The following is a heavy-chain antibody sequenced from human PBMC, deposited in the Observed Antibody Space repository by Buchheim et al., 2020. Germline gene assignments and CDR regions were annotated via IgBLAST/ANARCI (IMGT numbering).Heavy chain of an antibody. CDR2: IRYDGSNK. CDR1: GFTFSSYG. V-gene: IGHV3-33*01. CDR3: AIEGNIVVVPAAILDY. D-gene: IGHD2-2*02. J-gene: IGHJ4*01. Sequence: QVQLVESGGGVVQPGRSLRLSCAASGFTFSSYGMHWVRQAPGKGLEWVAVIRYDGSNKYYADFVKGRFTISRDNSKNTLYLQMNSLRAEDTAVYYCAIEGNIVVVPAAILDYWGQGTL.